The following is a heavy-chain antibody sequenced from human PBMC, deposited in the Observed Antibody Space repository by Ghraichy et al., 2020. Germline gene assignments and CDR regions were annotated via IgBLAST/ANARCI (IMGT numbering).Heavy chain of an antibody. D-gene: IGHD2-21*01. CDR1: GGSISSGTYY. J-gene: IGHJ4*02. V-gene: IGHV4-39*02. CDR3: ARSDVINGGFDS. Sequence: SETLSLTCTVSGGSISSGTYYWGWIRQPPGKGLEWIGSIYHSGTAYYIPSLKSRVTISVDTSKNHFSLKLTSLTAADTALYYCARSDVINGGFDSWGQGIQVTVSS. CDR2: IYHSGTA.